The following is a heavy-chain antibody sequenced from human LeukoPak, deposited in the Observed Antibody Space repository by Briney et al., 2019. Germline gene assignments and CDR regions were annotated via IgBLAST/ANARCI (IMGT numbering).Heavy chain of an antibody. D-gene: IGHD3-10*01. J-gene: IGHJ4*02. CDR1: GYTFTTYW. CDR2: IYAGDSDT. V-gene: IGHV5-51*01. Sequence: GESLKISCKGSGYTFTTYWIGWVRQMPGKGLEWMGIIYAGDSDTRYSPSFQGQVTFSADKSISTAYLQWSSLKASDTAMYYCARGGTMVRGGIYYFDYGGQGTLVTVSS. CDR3: ARGGTMVRGGIYYFDY.